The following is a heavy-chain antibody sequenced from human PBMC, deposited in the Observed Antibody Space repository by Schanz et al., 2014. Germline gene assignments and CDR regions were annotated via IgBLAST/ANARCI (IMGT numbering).Heavy chain of an antibody. CDR3: ARGTMPGAFDI. D-gene: IGHD1-26*01. CDR2: IVPIAGIT. V-gene: IGHV1-69*02. CDR1: GGTFSIYT. J-gene: IGHJ3*02. Sequence: QVQLVQSGAEVKKPGSSVKVSCKASGGTFSIYTISWVRQAPGQGLEWMGRIVPIAGITNYAQRFQGRVTITADKSSDTAYMELSSLRYEDTALYYCARGTMPGAFDIWGQGTMVTVSS.